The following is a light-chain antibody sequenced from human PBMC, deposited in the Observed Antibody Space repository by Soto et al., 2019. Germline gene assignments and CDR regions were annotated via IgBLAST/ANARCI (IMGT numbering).Light chain of an antibody. CDR2: KAS. V-gene: IGKV1-5*03. Sequence: DIQITQSPSTLSGSVGDRVTITCRASQTISSWLAWYQQKPGKAPKLLIYKASTLKSGVPSRFSGSGSGTEFTLTISCLQPDDFAPYYCQQYNSYSEAFGQGTKVDIK. J-gene: IGKJ1*01. CDR1: QTISSW. CDR3: QQYNSYSEA.